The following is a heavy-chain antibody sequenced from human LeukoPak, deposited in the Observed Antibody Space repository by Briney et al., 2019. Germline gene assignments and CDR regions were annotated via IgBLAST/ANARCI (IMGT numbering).Heavy chain of an antibody. V-gene: IGHV4-30-4*08. J-gene: IGHJ4*02. CDR1: GGSISSGVYY. D-gene: IGHD6-13*01. CDR3: ARDEAAGLGTFDY. CDR2: IFYSGST. Sequence: PSETLSLTCPLSGGSISSGVYYWSWTRQPPGKGREWIGYIFYSGSTYYNPSLKSRVTISVDTSKNQFSLKLSSVTAADTAVYYCARDEAAGLGTFDYWGQGTLVTVSS.